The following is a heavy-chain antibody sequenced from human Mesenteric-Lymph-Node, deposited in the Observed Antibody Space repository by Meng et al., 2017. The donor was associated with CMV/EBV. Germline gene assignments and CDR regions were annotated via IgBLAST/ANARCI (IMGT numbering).Heavy chain of an antibody. CDR2: IQDDRSNVK. D-gene: IGHD2-2*01. CDR3: AKDKYQLPIDWFDP. Sequence: GESLKISCAASGFTFSNYGMHWVRQAPGKGLEWVAFIQDDRSNVKNYADSVKGRFTISRDNSKNTLFLQMNSLRGEDTAVYYCAKDKYQLPIDWFDPWGQGTLVTVSS. J-gene: IGHJ5*02. CDR1: GFTFSNYG. V-gene: IGHV3-30*02.